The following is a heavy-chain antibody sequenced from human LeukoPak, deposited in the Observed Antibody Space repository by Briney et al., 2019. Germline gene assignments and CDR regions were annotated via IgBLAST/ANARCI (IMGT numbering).Heavy chain of an antibody. CDR2: IDWDDDK. V-gene: IGHV2-70*11. Sequence: SGPALVKPTQTLTLTCTFSVFSPSTSGMSVSWIRQPPGKALEWLARIDWDDDKYYGTSLKTRLTISKDTSKNQVVLTMTNMDPVDTATYYCARIRDWVFDYWGQGTLVTVSS. CDR1: VFSPSTSGMS. D-gene: IGHD3-9*01. J-gene: IGHJ4*02. CDR3: ARIRDWVFDY.